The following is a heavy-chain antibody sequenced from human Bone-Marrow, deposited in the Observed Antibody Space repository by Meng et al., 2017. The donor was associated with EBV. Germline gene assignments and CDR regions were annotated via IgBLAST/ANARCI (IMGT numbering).Heavy chain of an antibody. Sequence: HVHLPDARPGLVKPSEPLSLTCTVSGAAVSGGTYHWSWIRQPPGKELEWIGYIYDGGTTIYNPSLKSRVTILVDASKNQFSLKLSSVTTADTAVYYCAKSRSSTPGVVDYWGQGTLVTVFS. CDR2: IYDGGTT. V-gene: IGHV4-61*01. D-gene: IGHD3-10*01. CDR3: AKSRSSTPGVVDY. J-gene: IGHJ4*02. CDR1: GAAVSGGTYH.